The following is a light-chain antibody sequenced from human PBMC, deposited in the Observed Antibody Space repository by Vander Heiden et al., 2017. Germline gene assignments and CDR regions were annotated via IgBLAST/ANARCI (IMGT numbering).Light chain of an antibody. Sequence: DIQLTQPPSSLSASVGDRVTITCRASQSINNYLNWYQQKPGKAPKLLIYAASSLQSGVPSRFSGSGSGTDFTLTISSLQPEDFATYSCQQSYSASVTFGGGTKVEIK. CDR2: AAS. CDR3: QQSYSASVT. J-gene: IGKJ4*01. CDR1: QSINNY. V-gene: IGKV1-39*01.